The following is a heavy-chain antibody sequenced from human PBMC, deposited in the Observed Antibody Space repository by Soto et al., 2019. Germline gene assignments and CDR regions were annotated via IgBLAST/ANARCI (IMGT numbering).Heavy chain of an antibody. Sequence: SGKVSSKASGGTFNSYPISWVRQAPGQGLEWMGGIIPILGTANYAQKFQGRVTITADESTSTAYMELSSLRSEDTALYYCSSLKLMYGDYYGRDVWGQGTTVTVSS. J-gene: IGHJ6*02. D-gene: IGHD4-17*01. CDR1: GGTFNSYP. CDR3: SSLKLMYGDYYGRDV. V-gene: IGHV1-69*13. CDR2: IIPILGTA.